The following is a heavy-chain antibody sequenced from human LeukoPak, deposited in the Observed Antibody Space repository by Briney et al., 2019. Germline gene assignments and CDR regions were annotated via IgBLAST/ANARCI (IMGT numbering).Heavy chain of an antibody. CDR3: ARTPVEMATTTPMPFDY. CDR1: GYTFTNHH. D-gene: IGHD5-24*01. J-gene: IGHJ4*02. Sequence: ASVKVSCKASGYTFTNHHIHWVRQVPGQGLEWVAMINLIDGTTSHAQRVQGRITMTSDSSTSTVYMELSSLRSEDTAVYYCARTPVEMATTTPMPFDYWGQGTLVTVSS. V-gene: IGHV1-46*01. CDR2: INLIDGTT.